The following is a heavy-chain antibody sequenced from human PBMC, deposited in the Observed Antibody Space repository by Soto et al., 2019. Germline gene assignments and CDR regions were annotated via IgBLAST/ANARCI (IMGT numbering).Heavy chain of an antibody. CDR3: ARSIAAAGTLDYYGMDV. CDR1: GFTFSSYA. V-gene: IGHV3-30-3*01. Sequence: PGGSLRLSCAASGFTFSSYAMHWVRQAPGKGLEWVAVISYDGSNKYYADSVKGRFTISRDNSKNTLYLQMNSLRAEDTAVYYCARSIAAAGTLDYYGMDVWGQGATVTVSS. CDR2: ISYDGSNK. D-gene: IGHD6-13*01. J-gene: IGHJ6*02.